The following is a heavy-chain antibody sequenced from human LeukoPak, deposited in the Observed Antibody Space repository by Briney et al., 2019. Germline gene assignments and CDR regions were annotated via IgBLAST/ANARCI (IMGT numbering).Heavy chain of an antibody. CDR3: ARESGAMVRGVTDSYYFGY. V-gene: IGHV3-66*02. D-gene: IGHD3-10*01. J-gene: IGHJ4*02. CDR2: IYSGGST. Sequence: GGSLRLSCAASGFTVSSNYMSWVRQAPGKGLEWVSVIYSGGSTYYADSVKGRFTISRDNSKNTLYLQMNSLRAEDTAVYYCARESGAMVRGVTDSYYFGYWGQGTLVTVSS. CDR1: GFTVSSNY.